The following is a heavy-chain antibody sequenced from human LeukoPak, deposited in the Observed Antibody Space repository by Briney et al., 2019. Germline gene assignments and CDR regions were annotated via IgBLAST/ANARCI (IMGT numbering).Heavy chain of an antibody. D-gene: IGHD2-21*02. J-gene: IGHJ5*02. V-gene: IGHV3-74*01. Sequence: PGGSLRLSCAASGFAFSTYWMHWVRQAAGKGLVWVSRIDSDGTRTTYADSVKGRFTISRDNAKNTLYLQMNSLRAEDTAVYYCARSPNCGGDCSWGQGTLVTVSS. CDR2: IDSDGTRT. CDR3: ARSPNCGGDCS. CDR1: GFAFSTYW.